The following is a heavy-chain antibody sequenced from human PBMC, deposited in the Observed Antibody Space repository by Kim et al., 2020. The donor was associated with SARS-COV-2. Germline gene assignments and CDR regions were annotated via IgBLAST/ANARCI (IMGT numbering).Heavy chain of an antibody. D-gene: IGHD2-2*01. CDR2: FDPENGET. CDR1: GYTLSELS. J-gene: IGHJ4*02. V-gene: IGHV1-24*01. Sequence: ASVKVSCKVSGYTLSELSMHWVRQSRGEGLEWMGGFDPENGETVYAPEFQDRVIMTDDTATDTGYMELSDLSSEDSAVHFCATYALHSRYFDLRGQGTLV. CDR3: ATYALHSRYFDL.